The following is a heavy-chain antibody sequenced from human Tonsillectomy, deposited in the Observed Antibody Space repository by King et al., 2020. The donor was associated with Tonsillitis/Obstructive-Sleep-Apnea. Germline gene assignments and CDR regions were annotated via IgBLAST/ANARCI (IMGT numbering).Heavy chain of an antibody. D-gene: IGHD3-10*01. J-gene: IGHJ4*02. Sequence: VQLVESGGGLVKPGGSLRLSCAASGFTFSDYYMSWIRQVPGKGLEWVSYISSSSSYTNYADSVKGRFTISRDNAKNSLYLQMNSLRAEDTAVHYCAAGLGSYYNRYYFDYWGQGTLVTVSS. CDR1: GFTFSDYY. CDR3: AAGLGSYYNRYYFDY. CDR2: ISSSSSYT. V-gene: IGHV3-11*06.